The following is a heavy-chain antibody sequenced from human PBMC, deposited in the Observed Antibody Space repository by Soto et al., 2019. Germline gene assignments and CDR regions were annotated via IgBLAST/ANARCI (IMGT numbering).Heavy chain of an antibody. V-gene: IGHV4-30-2*01. CDR3: ARGRSGSYSPVSGVVVGDWYFDL. CDR2: IYHSGST. D-gene: IGHD1-26*01. J-gene: IGHJ2*01. CDR1: GGSISSGGYS. Sequence: QLQLQESGSGLVKPSQTLSLTCAVSGGSISSGGYSWSWIRQPPGKGLEWIGYIYHSGSTYYNPSLKSRVTISVDRSKNQFSLKLSSVTAADTAVYYCARGRSGSYSPVSGVVVGDWYFDLWGRGTLVTVSS.